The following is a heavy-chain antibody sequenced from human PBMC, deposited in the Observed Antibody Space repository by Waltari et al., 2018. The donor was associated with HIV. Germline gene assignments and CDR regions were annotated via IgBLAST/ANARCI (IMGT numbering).Heavy chain of an antibody. CDR1: GGSFTSYS. CDR3: ASARETMGVDFDF. CDR2: DITMSGTA. Sequence: QVQLVQSGAEVRTPGSSVKVSCKASGGSFTSYSIHWVRQAPGQGLEWMGRDITMSGTAMKAQKFQARVTISADKSTTTAYMELTSLRTEDTAVYYCASARETMGVDFDFWGQGTLVTVSS. D-gene: IGHD3-10*01. J-gene: IGHJ4*02. V-gene: IGHV1-69*08.